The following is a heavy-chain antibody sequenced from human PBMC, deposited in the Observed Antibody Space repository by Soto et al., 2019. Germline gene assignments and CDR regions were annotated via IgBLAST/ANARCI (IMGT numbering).Heavy chain of an antibody. Sequence: PAETLSLTSAVTSDSIISYYRTWIRQPPGKRLAWIGYISYSGSTDYNPSLKSRVTTSGDTSKNQFSLKVSSVPAADTAVYYCARGTSWQLPFDHWGQGTLVTVSS. D-gene: IGHD6-13*01. J-gene: IGHJ4*02. CDR1: SDSIISYY. CDR2: ISYSGST. V-gene: IGHV4-59*01. CDR3: ARGTSWQLPFDH.